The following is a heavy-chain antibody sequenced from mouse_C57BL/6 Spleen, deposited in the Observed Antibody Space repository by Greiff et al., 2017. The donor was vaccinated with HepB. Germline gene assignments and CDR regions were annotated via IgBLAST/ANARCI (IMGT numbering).Heavy chain of an antibody. CDR2: ISTLAYSI. V-gene: IGHV5-15*04. CDR3: ARQTGYAMDY. J-gene: IGHJ4*01. CDR1: GFTFSDYG. Sequence: EVMLVESGGGLVQPGGSLKLSCAASGFTFSDYGMAWVRQAPRKGREWVAFISTLAYSIYYADTVTGRFTISRENAKNTLYLEMSSLRSEDTAMYYCARQTGYAMDYWGQGTSVTVSS.